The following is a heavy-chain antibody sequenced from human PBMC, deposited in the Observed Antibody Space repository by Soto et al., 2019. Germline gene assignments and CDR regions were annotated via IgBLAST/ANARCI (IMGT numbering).Heavy chain of an antibody. J-gene: IGHJ5*01. CDR3: AILVGNSWLDS. CDR2: TYYRSKWYN. V-gene: IGHV6-1*01. Sequence: QVQLQQSGPGLVKPSQTLSLTCAISGDSVSTNSATWDWIRRSPSSGLEWLGRTYYRSKWYNDYAVSVKGRITINPHTSNNQFSLQLYSVTPDDTAVYCCAILVGNSWLDSRRQGTLVTVSS. D-gene: IGHD2-2*01. CDR1: GDSVSTNSAT.